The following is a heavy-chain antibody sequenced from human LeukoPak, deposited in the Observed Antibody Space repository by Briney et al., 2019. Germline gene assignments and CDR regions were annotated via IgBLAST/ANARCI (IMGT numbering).Heavy chain of an antibody. Sequence: EASVKVSCKASGGTFSSYAISWVRQAPGQGLEWMGRIIPIFGIANYAQKFQGRVTITADKSTSTAYMELSSLRSEDTAVYYSAREALYCSSTSCYTVIEGYYFDYWGQGTLVTVSS. CDR1: GGTFSSYA. V-gene: IGHV1-69*04. CDR2: IIPIFGIA. D-gene: IGHD2-2*02. J-gene: IGHJ4*02. CDR3: AREALYCSSTSCYTVIEGYYFDY.